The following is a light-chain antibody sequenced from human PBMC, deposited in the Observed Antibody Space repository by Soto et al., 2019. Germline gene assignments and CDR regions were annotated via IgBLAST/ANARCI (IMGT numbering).Light chain of an antibody. CDR3: QQYGSSPWT. V-gene: IGKV3-20*01. CDR2: AAS. J-gene: IGKJ1*01. CDR1: QSVNSR. Sequence: EIVLTQSPGTLSLSPGERATLSCRASQSVNSRLAWYQHKPGQAPRLLIYAASRRATGIPDRFSGSGSGTDFTLTISRLEPEDFAVYYCQQYGSSPWTFGQGTKVDIK.